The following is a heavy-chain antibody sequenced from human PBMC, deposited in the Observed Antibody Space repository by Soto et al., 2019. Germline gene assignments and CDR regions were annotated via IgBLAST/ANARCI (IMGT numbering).Heavy chain of an antibody. CDR2: IYYSGST. J-gene: IGHJ5*02. V-gene: IGHV4-31*03. CDR3: ARVGYYGSGSSNNWFDP. CDR1: GGSISSGGYY. D-gene: IGHD3-10*01. Sequence: SETLSLTCTFSGGSISSGGYYLSWIRQHPGKGLEWIGYIYYSGSTYYNPSLKSRVTISVDTSKNQFSLKLSSVTAADTAVYYCARVGYYGSGSSNNWFDPWGQGTLVTVSS.